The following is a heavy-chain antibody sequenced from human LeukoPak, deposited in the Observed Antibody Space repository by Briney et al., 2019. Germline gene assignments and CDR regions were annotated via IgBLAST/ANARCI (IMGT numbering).Heavy chain of an antibody. D-gene: IGHD2-2*01. Sequence: SETLSLTCAVSGYSISSGYYWGWIRQPPGQGLEWIGSIYHSGSTYYNPSLKSRVTISVDTSKNQCSLKLSSVTAAGTAVYYCARQAEYCSSTSCYRGGYYFDYWGQGTLVTVSS. V-gene: IGHV4-38-2*01. CDR3: ARQAEYCSSTSCYRGGYYFDY. J-gene: IGHJ4*02. CDR2: IYHSGST. CDR1: GYSISSGYY.